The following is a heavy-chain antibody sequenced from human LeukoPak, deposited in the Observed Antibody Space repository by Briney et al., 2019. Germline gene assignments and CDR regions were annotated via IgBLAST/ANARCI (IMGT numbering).Heavy chain of an antibody. CDR3: AKLDSSTFLDY. J-gene: IGHJ4*02. CDR1: GFTFSSYG. Sequence: GRSLRLSCAASGFTFSSYGMHWVRQAPGKGLEWVAVISYDGSNKYYADSVKGRFTISRDNSKNTLYLQMNSLRAEDTAVYYCAKLDSSTFLDYWGQGTLVTVSS. V-gene: IGHV3-30*18. D-gene: IGHD6-13*01. CDR2: ISYDGSNK.